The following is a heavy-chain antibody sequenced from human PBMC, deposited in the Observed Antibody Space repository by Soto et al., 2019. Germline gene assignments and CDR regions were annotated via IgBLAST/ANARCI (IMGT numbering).Heavy chain of an antibody. CDR2: IYYSGST. D-gene: IGHD3-9*01. CDR3: ARVRYFDWLLI. J-gene: IGHJ4*02. CDR1: GGSISSGGYY. Sequence: SETLSLTCTVSGGSISSGGYYWSWIRQHPGKGLEWIGYIYYSGSTYYNPSLKSRVTISVDTSKNQFSLKLSSVTAADTAVYYCARVRYFDWLLIWGQGTLVTVSS. V-gene: IGHV4-31*03.